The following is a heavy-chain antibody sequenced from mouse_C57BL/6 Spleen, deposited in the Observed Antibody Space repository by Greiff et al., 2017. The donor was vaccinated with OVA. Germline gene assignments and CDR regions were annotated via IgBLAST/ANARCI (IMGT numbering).Heavy chain of an antibody. V-gene: IGHV1-82*01. CDR1: GYAFSSSW. J-gene: IGHJ4*01. D-gene: IGHD2-5*01. Sequence: VQLVESGPELVKPGASVKISCKASGYAFSSSWMNWVKQRPGKGLEWIGRIYPGDGDTNYNGKFKGKATLTADKSSSTAYMQLSSLTSEDSAVYFCARGTAYYSNLYAMDYWGQGTSVTVSS. CDR2: IYPGDGDT. CDR3: ARGTAYYSNLYAMDY.